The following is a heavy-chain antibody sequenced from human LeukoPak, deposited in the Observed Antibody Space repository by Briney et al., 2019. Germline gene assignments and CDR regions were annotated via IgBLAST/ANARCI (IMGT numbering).Heavy chain of an antibody. D-gene: IGHD6-19*01. CDR1: GFTFSTCA. CDR2: ISSSSSYI. V-gene: IGHV3-21*01. J-gene: IGHJ6*02. CDR3: ARDFNGSGWYRFGMDV. Sequence: PGGSLTLSCAASGFTFSTCALSWVRQAPGKGLEWVSSISSSSSYIYYADSVKGRFTISRDNAKNSLYLQMNSLRAEDTAVYYCARDFNGSGWYRFGMDVWGQGTTVTVSS.